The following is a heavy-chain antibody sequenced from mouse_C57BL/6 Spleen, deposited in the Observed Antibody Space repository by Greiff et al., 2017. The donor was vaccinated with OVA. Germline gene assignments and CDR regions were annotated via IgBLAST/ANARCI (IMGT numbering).Heavy chain of an antibody. Sequence: QVQLQQPGAELVRPGSSVKLSCKASGYTFTSYWMHWVKQRPIQGLEWIGNIDPSDSETHYNQKFKDKATLTVDKSSSPAYMQLRSLTSADSAVYYGAGGGAWCAYWGQGTLVTVSA. CDR1: GYTFTSYW. J-gene: IGHJ3*01. V-gene: IGHV1-52*01. CDR2: IDPSDSET. CDR3: AGGGAWCAY.